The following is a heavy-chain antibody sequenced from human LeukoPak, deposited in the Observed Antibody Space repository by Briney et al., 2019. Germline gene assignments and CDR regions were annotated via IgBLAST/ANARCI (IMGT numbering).Heavy chain of an antibody. J-gene: IGHJ4*02. D-gene: IGHD1-26*01. CDR3: ARTEYSGSYFDY. V-gene: IGHV3-74*01. CDR1: GFTFSSFW. Sequence: PGGSLRLSCAASGFTFSSFWMHWVRQAPGKGLVWVSRINSDGSSITYADSVKGRFTISRDNAKNTLYLQMNSLRAEDTAVYYCARTEYSGSYFDYWGQGTLVTVS. CDR2: INSDGSSI.